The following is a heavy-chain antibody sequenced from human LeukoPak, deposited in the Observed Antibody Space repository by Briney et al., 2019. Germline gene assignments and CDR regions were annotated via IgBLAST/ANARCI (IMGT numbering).Heavy chain of an antibody. V-gene: IGHV1-69*05. CDR3: ARGYSGTYGRFDY. Sequence: GASVKVSCKASGYTFTDYYMHWVQQAPGKGLEWMGGIIPIFGTANYAQKFQGRVTITTDESTSTAYMELSSLRSEDTAVYYCARGYSGTYGRFDYWGQGTLVTVSS. D-gene: IGHD1-26*01. CDR2: IIPIFGTA. CDR1: GYTFTDYY. J-gene: IGHJ4*02.